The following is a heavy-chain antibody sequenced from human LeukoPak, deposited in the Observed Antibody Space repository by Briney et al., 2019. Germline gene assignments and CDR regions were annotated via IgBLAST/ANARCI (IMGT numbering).Heavy chain of an antibody. CDR3: ARDDYYDSSGYPALSDY. Sequence: GGSLRLSCAASGFTFSSYWMSWVRQAPGKGLEWVANIKQDGSEKYYVDSVKGRFTISRDNAKNSLYLQVNSLRAEDTAVYYCARDDYYDSSGYPALSDYWGQGTLVTVSS. J-gene: IGHJ4*02. D-gene: IGHD3-22*01. V-gene: IGHV3-7*01. CDR2: IKQDGSEK. CDR1: GFTFSSYW.